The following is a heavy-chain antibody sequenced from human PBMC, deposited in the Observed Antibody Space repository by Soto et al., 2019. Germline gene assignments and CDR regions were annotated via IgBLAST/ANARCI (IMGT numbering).Heavy chain of an antibody. CDR1: GFTFSSYD. D-gene: IGHD6-19*01. V-gene: IGHV3-13*01. CDR3: ARVMAGTRAFDI. J-gene: IGHJ3*02. CDR2: IGTAGDT. Sequence: PGGALRLCCAASGFTFSSYDMHWGRQATGKGLEWVSAIGTAGDTYYPGSVKGRFTISRENAKNSLYLQMNSLRAEDTAVYYCARVMAGTRAFDIWGQGTMVTVSS.